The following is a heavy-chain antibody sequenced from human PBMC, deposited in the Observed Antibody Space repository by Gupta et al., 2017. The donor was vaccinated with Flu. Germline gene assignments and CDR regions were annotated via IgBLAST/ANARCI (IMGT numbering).Heavy chain of an antibody. J-gene: IGHJ6*03. Sequence: EVQVLESGGGLGQPGGSLRLSCVASGFTFSSYAMNWVRQAPGKGLEWVSAISDSGGRTYYADSVKGRFTISRDNPKNTLHLQVNSLRAEDTAVYYCAKGQSSGAFYFYYMDVWGKGTTVTVSS. CDR2: ISDSGGRT. V-gene: IGHV3-23*01. CDR3: AKGQSSGAFYFYYMDV. CDR1: GFTFSSYA.